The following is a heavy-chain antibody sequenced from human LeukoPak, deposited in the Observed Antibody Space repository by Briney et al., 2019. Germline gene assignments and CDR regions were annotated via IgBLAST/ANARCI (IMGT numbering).Heavy chain of an antibody. D-gene: IGHD4-17*01. CDR1: GGSFSSYY. V-gene: IGHV4-34*01. CDR3: ASLTTVTTFDY. J-gene: IGHJ4*02. Sequence: SETLSLTCAVYGGSFSSYYWSWIRQPPGKGLEWIGEINHSGSTNYNPSLKSRVTISVDTSKNQFSLKLSSVTAADTAVYYCASLTTVTTFDYWGQGTLVTVSS. CDR2: INHSGST.